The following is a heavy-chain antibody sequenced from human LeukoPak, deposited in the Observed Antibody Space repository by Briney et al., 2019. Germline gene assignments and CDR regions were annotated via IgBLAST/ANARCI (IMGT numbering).Heavy chain of an antibody. J-gene: IGHJ5*02. D-gene: IGHD3-22*01. V-gene: IGHV3-7*03. CDR2: INSDGSEG. Sequence: GGSLRLSCAVSGFTFSGFWMSWSRQAPGKGLEWVASINSDGSEGYYADVVKGRFTISRDNSKNTLYLQMNSLRAEDTAVYYCAKDPDYYDSSGYYYADWFDPWGQGTLVTVSS. CDR3: AKDPDYYDSSGYYYADWFDP. CDR1: GFTFSGFW.